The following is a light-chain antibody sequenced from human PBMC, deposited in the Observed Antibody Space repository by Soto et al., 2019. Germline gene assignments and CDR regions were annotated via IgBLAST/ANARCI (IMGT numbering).Light chain of an antibody. J-gene: IGKJ1*01. CDR1: QSVGSSY. V-gene: IGKV3-20*01. Sequence: EIVLTQSPGTLSLSAGERATLSCRASQSVGSSYLAWYQQKPGQAPTVLIYGASSRATGIPDRFSGSGSGTDFTLTISRLEPEDFAVYYCQNYDTSPTFGKGTKVEI. CDR3: QNYDTSPT. CDR2: GAS.